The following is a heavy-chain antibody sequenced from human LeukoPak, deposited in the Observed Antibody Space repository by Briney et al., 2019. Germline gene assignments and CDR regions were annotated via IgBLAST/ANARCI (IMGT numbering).Heavy chain of an antibody. CDR2: INHSGST. D-gene: IGHD2-21*01. Sequence: PSETLSLTCAVYGGSFSGYYWSWIRQPPGKGLEWIGEINHSGSTNYNPSLKSRVTISVDTSKNQFSLKLSSVTAADTAVYYCGRDGAILVVSAKYLGGFAPWGKGTLVTVSS. CDR3: GRDGAILVVSAKYLGGFAP. J-gene: IGHJ5*02. V-gene: IGHV4-34*01. CDR1: GGSFSGYY.